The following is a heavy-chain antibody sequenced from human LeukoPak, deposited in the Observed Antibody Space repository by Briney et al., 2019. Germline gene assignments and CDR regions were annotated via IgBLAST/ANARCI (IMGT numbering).Heavy chain of an antibody. Sequence: GGSLRLSCAASGFTFSSYAMSWVRQAPGKGLEWVSAISGSGGSTYYADSVKGRFTISRDNSKNTLYLQMNSLRVEDTAVYYCAKGVRGIAAADDAFDIWGQGTMVTVSS. V-gene: IGHV3-23*01. CDR2: ISGSGGST. D-gene: IGHD6-13*01. CDR3: AKGVRGIAAADDAFDI. CDR1: GFTFSSYA. J-gene: IGHJ3*02.